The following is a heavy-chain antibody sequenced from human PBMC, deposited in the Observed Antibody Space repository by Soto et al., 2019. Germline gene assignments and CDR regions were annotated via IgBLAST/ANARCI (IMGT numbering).Heavy chain of an antibody. J-gene: IGHJ6*02. CDR2: ISYDGSNK. D-gene: IGHD6-6*01. V-gene: IGHV3-30*18. Sequence: QVQLVESGGGVVQPGRSLRLSCAASGFTFSSYGMHWVRQAPGKGLEWVAVISYDGSNKYYADSVKGRFTISRDNSKNTLYLQMNSLRAEDTAVYYCAKDLEYSSGGLYYYYGMDVWGQGTTVTGSS. CDR3: AKDLEYSSGGLYYYYGMDV. CDR1: GFTFSSYG.